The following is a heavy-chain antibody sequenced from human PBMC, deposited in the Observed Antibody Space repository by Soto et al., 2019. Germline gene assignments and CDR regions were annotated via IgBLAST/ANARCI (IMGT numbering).Heavy chain of an antibody. CDR1: GGTFSSYA. V-gene: IGHV1-69*13. D-gene: IGHD4-4*01. CDR2: IIPIFGTA. J-gene: IGHJ4*02. Sequence: SVKVSCKASGGTFSSYAISWVRQAPGQGLEWMGGIIPIFGTANYAQKFQGRVTVTADESTSTAYMELSSLRSEDTAVYYCARDRAVTNTNDYFDYWGQGTLVTVSS. CDR3: ARDRAVTNTNDYFDY.